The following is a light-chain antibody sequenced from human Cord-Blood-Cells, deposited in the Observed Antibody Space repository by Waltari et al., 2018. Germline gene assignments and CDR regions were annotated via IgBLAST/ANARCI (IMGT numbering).Light chain of an antibody. CDR2: DAS. Sequence: ELVLTQSPDTLSLSTGERATLSCRASQSVSSYLAWYQQKPGQAPRLLIYDASNRVTGIPARFSGSGSGTDFTLTISSLEPEDFAVYYCQQRSNWYSFGQGTKLEIK. J-gene: IGKJ2*03. CDR3: QQRSNWYS. V-gene: IGKV3-11*01. CDR1: QSVSSY.